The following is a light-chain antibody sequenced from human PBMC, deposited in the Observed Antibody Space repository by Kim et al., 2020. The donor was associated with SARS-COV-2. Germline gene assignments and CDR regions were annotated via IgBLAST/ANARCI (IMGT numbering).Light chain of an antibody. J-gene: IGLJ2*01. Sequence: ALGQTVRITCQGDSLRYYYVSWYQQKPRQAPILVIYGNTNRPSGIPDRFSGFTSRDIASLTITGAQAEDEADYYCDSRDSSGSHVIFGGGTQLTVL. V-gene: IGLV3-19*01. CDR3: DSRDSSGSHVI. CDR2: GNT. CDR1: SLRYYY.